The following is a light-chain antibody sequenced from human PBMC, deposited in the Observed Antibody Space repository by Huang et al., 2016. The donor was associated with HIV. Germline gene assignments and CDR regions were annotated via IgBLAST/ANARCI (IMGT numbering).Light chain of an antibody. CDR1: QDIRNY. CDR3: QQYDNLCT. Sequence: IQMTQSPASLSASVGDRVTISCQASQDIRNYLNWYQQKPGKAPTLLIYGASNLETGVPSRFSGNGSGTDFSITISSLQSEDIATYYCQQYDNLCTFGQGTKLEIK. J-gene: IGKJ2*02. CDR2: GAS. V-gene: IGKV1-33*01.